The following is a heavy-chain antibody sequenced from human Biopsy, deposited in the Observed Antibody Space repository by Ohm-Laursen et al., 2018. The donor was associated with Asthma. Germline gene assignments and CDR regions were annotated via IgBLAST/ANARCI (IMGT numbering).Heavy chain of an antibody. CDR2: GGSYYDGGLK. CDR3: ARTQSSGWTRGMDV. D-gene: IGHD6-19*01. CDR1: GFTFRSYA. V-gene: IGHV3-30-3*01. Sequence: SLRLSCAASGFTFRSYAMHWVRQAPGKGLEWVAVGGSYYDGGLKYYADSVNGRFTVSRDDSKNTLYLQLNSLRLDDTAVYFCARTQSSGWTRGMDVWGQGTTVTVS. J-gene: IGHJ6*02.